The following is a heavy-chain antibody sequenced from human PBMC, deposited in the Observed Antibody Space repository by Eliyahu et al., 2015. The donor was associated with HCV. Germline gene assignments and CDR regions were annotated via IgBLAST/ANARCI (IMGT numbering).Heavy chain of an antibody. CDR2: MNPNSGNT. CDR1: GYTFTSYD. Sequence: QVQLVQSGAEVKKPGASVKVSCKAAGYTFTSYDMNWVRQAPGHGPEWMGWMNPNSGNTRYAQKFQGRVTMTRDTSINTAYMELSSLTSEDTAVYFCALSVHSSGWYYLDFWGQGTLVTVSS. CDR3: ALSVHSSGWYYLDF. V-gene: IGHV1-8*01. D-gene: IGHD6-19*01. J-gene: IGHJ4*02.